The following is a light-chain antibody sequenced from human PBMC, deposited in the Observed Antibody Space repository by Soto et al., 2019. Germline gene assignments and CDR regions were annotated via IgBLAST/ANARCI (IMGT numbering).Light chain of an antibody. V-gene: IGKV3-20*01. J-gene: IGKJ3*01. CDR3: QQYGRSPFT. CDR2: GAS. CDR1: QSVSSSY. Sequence: EIVLTQSPGTLSLSPGERATLSCRASQSVSSSYLAWYQQKPGQAPRLLIYGASSRVTGIPDRFSGSGSGTDFTLTISRLGPEDFAVYYCQQYGRSPFTFGPGTKVDIK.